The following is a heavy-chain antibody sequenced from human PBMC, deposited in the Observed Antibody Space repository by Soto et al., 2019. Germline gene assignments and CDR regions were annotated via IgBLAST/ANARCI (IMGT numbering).Heavy chain of an antibody. CDR1: GYSSDSGYY. J-gene: IGHJ6*04. CDR2: IYHAGSV. CDR3: ARTFDYYGRDV. Sequence: SENPSLTSAVSGYSSDSGYYWAGIRQSPGKGLEWIGSIYHAGSVYYNPSLNGRVALSMDTSKNHFSLKLTSVTAAYTSVYYCARTFDYYGRDVWGKGTTVT. V-gene: IGHV4-38-2*01.